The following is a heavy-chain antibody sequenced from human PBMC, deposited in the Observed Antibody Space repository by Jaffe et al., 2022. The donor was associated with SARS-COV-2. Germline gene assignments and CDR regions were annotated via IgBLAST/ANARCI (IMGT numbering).Heavy chain of an antibody. J-gene: IGHJ6*02. CDR3: AKDRAEYSSSYGMDV. Sequence: QVQLVESGGGVVQPGRSLRLSCAASGFTFSSYGMHWVRQAPGKGLEWVAVISYDGSNKYYADSVKGRFTISRDNSKNTLYLQMNSLRAEDTAVYYCAKDRAEYSSSYGMDVWGQGTTVTVSS. D-gene: IGHD6-6*01. CDR2: ISYDGSNK. V-gene: IGHV3-30*18. CDR1: GFTFSSYG.